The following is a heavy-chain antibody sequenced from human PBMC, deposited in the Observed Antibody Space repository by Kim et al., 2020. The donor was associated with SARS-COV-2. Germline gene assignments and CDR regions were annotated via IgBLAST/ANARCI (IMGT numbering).Heavy chain of an antibody. D-gene: IGHD1-26*01. J-gene: IGHJ3*02. V-gene: IGHV3-23*01. CDR3: AKDHREVGVKFFDI. Sequence: ADSVKGRFTISRDNSKNTLYLQMNSLRAEDTAVYYCAKDHREVGVKFFDIWGQGTMVTVSS.